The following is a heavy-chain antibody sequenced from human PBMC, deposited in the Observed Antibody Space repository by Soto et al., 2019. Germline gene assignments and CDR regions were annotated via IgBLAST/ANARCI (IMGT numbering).Heavy chain of an antibody. CDR1: AVCHSSAYYY. V-gene: IGHV4-30-4*01. Sequence: TLSRTCTGSAVCHSSAYYYWRWLGQPPGKGLEWIGYIYYSGSTYYNPSLKSRVTISVDTSKNQFSLKLSSVTAADTAVYYCARDKYQLLLPPYYQYGMDVWGHGKKVTGSS. CDR2: IYYSGST. D-gene: IGHD2-2*01. J-gene: IGHJ6*02. CDR3: ARDKYQLLLPPYYQYGMDV.